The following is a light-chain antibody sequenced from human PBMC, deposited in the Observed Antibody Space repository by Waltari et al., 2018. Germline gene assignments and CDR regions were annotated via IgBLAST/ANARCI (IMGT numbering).Light chain of an antibody. CDR3: SSYAGRNNLV. CDR2: EVS. V-gene: IGLV2-8*01. Sequence: QSALTQPPSASGSPGQSVTISCTGTSSEVGGYNYVSWYQQHPGKAPKLMIYEVSKWPSGVPDRFSGSKSGNTASLTVSGLQAEDEADYYCSSYAGRNNLVFGGGTKLTVL. J-gene: IGLJ2*01. CDR1: SSEVGGYNY.